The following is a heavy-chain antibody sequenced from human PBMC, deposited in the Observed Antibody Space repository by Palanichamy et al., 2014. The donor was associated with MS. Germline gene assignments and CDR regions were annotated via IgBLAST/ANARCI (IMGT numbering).Heavy chain of an antibody. CDR1: GFTFSTYA. J-gene: IGHJ4*02. D-gene: IGHD3-3*01. CDR2: VSAIGSTT. Sequence: EVQLLESGGGLVQPGGSLRLSCAASGFTFSTYAMSWVRQAPGKGLEWVSGVSAIGSTTYYADSMKGRFTISRDNSKNTLYLQMNSLRAEDTAVYYCARDIQFYDFWSGYPDYWGQGTLVTVSS. CDR3: ARDIQFYDFWSGYPDY. V-gene: IGHV3-23*01.